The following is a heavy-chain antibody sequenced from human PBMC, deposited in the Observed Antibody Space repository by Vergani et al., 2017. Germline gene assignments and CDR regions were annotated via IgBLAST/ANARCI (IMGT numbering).Heavy chain of an antibody. Sequence: EVHLLESGGGLVQSGGSLRLSCAASGFTFSNYAVSWVRQAPGRGLAWVSSISGPGLSTYYADSVKGRFSISRDNSKNTVFLQMHSLRAEDTAIYYCVKEKIDLRLHLFDSWGHRIHVTVSS. J-gene: IGHJ4*01. CDR2: ISGPGLST. CDR1: GFTFSNYA. CDR3: VKEKIDLRLHLFDS. V-gene: IGHV3-23*01. D-gene: IGHD2/OR15-2a*01.